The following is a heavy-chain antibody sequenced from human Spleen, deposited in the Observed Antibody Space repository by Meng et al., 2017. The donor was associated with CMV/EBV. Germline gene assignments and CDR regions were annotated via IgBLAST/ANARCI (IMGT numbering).Heavy chain of an antibody. V-gene: IGHV5-51*01. Sequence: SLKSSCKASGYTFTTYWIAWVRQMPGKGLEWVGVIHPGDSEITYSPSFEGQVTFSADKSISTVYLHWTSLRASDTAMYYCASGAGDYWGQGTLVTVSS. J-gene: IGHJ4*02. CDR2: IHPGDSEI. CDR3: ASGAGDY. CDR1: GYTFTTYW. D-gene: IGHD1-26*01.